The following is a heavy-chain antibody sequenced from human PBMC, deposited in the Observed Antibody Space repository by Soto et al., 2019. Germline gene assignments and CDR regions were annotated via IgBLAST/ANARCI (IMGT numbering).Heavy chain of an antibody. Sequence: SETLSLTCTVSGDSISSGDYYWSWIRQPPGKGLEWIGLIYYSGSTHYNPSLKSRLIISVNTSKNQFSLKLTSATAADTAVYYCAIDFKRYSSSPVPLESWGQGTLVTVPQ. J-gene: IGHJ4*02. CDR2: IYYSGST. V-gene: IGHV4-30-4*01. CDR1: GDSISSGDYY. D-gene: IGHD6-6*01. CDR3: AIDFKRYSSSPVPLES.